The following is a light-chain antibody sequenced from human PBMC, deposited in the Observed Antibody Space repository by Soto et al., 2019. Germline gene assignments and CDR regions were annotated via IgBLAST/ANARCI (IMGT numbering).Light chain of an antibody. Sequence: QSALTQPASVSGSPGQSITISCTGTSSDVGIYKYVSWHQQHPGKAPNLMIYEVANRPSGVSNRFSGSKSGNTASLTISGLQAEDEADYYCSSFTSSSTVVFGGGTKLTVL. CDR3: SSFTSSSTVV. CDR1: SSDVGIYKY. V-gene: IGLV2-14*01. J-gene: IGLJ2*01. CDR2: EVA.